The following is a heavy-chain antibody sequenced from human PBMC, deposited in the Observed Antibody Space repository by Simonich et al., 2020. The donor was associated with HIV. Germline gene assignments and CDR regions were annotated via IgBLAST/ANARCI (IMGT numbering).Heavy chain of an antibody. Sequence: QVQLQKWGAGLLKPSETLSLTCAVYGGSFSGYYWSCIRQPPGKGLEWIGEINHSGITNNKSSLNIRATISVDKSKNQFSLKLSSVTAADTAIYYCARRDRELILYFDYWGQGNLVTVSS. V-gene: IGHV4-34*04. CDR2: INHSGIT. D-gene: IGHD3-3*01. CDR3: ARRDRELILYFDY. CDR1: GGSFSGYY. J-gene: IGHJ4*02.